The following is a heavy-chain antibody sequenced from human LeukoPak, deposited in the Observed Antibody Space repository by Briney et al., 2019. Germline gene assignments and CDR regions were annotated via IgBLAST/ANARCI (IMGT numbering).Heavy chain of an antibody. CDR3: ARRALRLRRAYDY. D-gene: IGHD5-12*01. J-gene: IGHJ4*02. V-gene: IGHV4-34*01. CDR1: GGSFSGYY. CDR2: INHSGST. Sequence: SETLSLTCAVYGGSFSGYYWSWIRQPPGKGLEWIGEINHSGSTNYNPSLKSRVTISVDTSKNQFSLKLSSVTAADTAVYYCARRALRLRRAYDYWGQGTLVTVSS.